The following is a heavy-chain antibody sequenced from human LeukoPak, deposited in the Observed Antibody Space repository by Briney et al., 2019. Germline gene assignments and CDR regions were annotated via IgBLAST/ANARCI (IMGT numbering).Heavy chain of an antibody. CDR1: GGTFSSYA. D-gene: IGHD2-15*01. J-gene: IGHJ4*02. CDR2: IIPILGIA. V-gene: IGHV1-69*04. CDR3: AAHGYCSGGSCYVSGVEYYFDY. Sequence: SVTVSCKASGGTFSSYAISWVRQAPGQGLEWMGRIIPILGIANYDQKFQGRVTITAAKSTSTAYMELSSLRSEDTAVYYCAAHGYCSGGSCYVSGVEYYFDYWGQGTLVTVSS.